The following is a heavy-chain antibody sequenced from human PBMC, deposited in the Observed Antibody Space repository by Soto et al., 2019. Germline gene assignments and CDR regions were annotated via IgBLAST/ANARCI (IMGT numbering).Heavy chain of an antibody. Sequence: EVQLVESGGGLVQPGGSLRLSCTASGFTFSDSWMTWVRQAPGKGLEWVARIKPDESEKKYADSVKGRFSSSRDNAKNSMYLQMDSLRGEDTAVYYCVRGGSNYASWAQGTLVTVSS. V-gene: IGHV3-7*01. J-gene: IGHJ5*02. CDR3: VRGGSNYAS. CDR1: GFTFSDSW. CDR2: IKPDESEK. D-gene: IGHD4-4*01.